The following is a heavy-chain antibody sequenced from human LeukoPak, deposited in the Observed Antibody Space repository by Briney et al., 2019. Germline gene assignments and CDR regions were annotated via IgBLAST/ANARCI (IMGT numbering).Heavy chain of an antibody. CDR3: ARGERGLYCSSTSCYPVL. J-gene: IGHJ4*02. D-gene: IGHD2-2*01. V-gene: IGHV3-21*01. CDR1: GFTFSSYS. Sequence: GGSLRLSCAASGFTFSSYSMNWVRQAPGKGLEWVSSFSSSSSYIYYADSVKGRFTISRDNAKNSLYLQMNSLRAEDTAVYYCARGERGLYCSSTSCYPVLGGQGTLVTVSS. CDR2: FSSSSSYI.